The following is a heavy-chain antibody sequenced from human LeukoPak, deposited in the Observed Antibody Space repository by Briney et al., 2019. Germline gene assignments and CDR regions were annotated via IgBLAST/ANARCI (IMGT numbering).Heavy chain of an antibody. CDR3: ARMAFLTYGSGSYYERPLDY. CDR2: INAGNGNT. D-gene: IGHD3-10*01. V-gene: IGHV1-3*01. Sequence: GASVKGSCKASGYTFTSCAMHWVRQAPGQRLEWMGWINAGNGNTKYSQNFEGRVTITRDTSASTAYMELSSLRSEDTAVYYCARMAFLTYGSGSYYERPLDYWGQGTLVTVSS. CDR1: GYTFTSCA. J-gene: IGHJ4*02.